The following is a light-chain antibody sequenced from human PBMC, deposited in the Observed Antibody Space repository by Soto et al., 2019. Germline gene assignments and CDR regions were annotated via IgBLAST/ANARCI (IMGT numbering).Light chain of an antibody. CDR2: DAS. CDR1: QSISSW. CDR3: QQYNNWLVT. Sequence: DIQMTQSPSTLSANVGDRVTITGLASQSISSWLAWYQQKPGKAPKLLIYDASSLESGVPSRFSGSGSGTEFTLTISSLQSEDFAVYYCQQYNNWLVTFGQGTRLEI. J-gene: IGKJ5*01. V-gene: IGKV1-5*01.